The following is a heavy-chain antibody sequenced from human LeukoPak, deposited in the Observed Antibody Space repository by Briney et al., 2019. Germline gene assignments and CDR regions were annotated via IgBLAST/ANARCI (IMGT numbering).Heavy chain of an antibody. CDR1: GFTFSSYG. V-gene: IGHV3-30*03. CDR2: ISYDGSNK. Sequence: GGSLRLSCAASGFTFSSYGMHWVRQAPGKGLEWVAVISYDGSNKYYADSVKGRFTISRENAENSLYLQMNSLRAGDTGVYYCARTTVTSGPYWYFDLWGRGTLVTVS. J-gene: IGHJ2*01. CDR3: ARTTVTSGPYWYFDL. D-gene: IGHD4-17*01.